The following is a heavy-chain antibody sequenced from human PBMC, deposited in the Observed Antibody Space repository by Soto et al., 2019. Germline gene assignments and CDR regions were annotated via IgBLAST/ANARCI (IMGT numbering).Heavy chain of an antibody. CDR1: GGAFNSYT. V-gene: IGHV1-69*06. Sequence: QVQLVQSGTEVKKPGSSVKVSCKASGGAFNSYTINWVRQAPGQGLEWMGGIIPIFGTANYAQKFQGRVTFTADTSTNTAFMELNSLRSNDTAVYYCSRDAIAAAGTNDWGQGTLVTVSS. CDR2: IIPIFGTA. CDR3: SRDAIAAAGTND. D-gene: IGHD6-13*01. J-gene: IGHJ4*02.